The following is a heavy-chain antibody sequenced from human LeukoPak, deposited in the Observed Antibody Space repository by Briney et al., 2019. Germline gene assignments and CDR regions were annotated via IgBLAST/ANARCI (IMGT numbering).Heavy chain of an antibody. V-gene: IGHV3-7*01. Sequence: GGSLRLSCAASGFTFSSYWMSWVRQAPGKGLGWVANIKQDESEKYSVDFVKGRFTISRDNAKNSLYLQMNNLRAEDTAVYYCARALDSSSSRYQAFEYWGQGTLVTVSS. J-gene: IGHJ4*02. CDR3: ARALDSSSSRYQAFEY. D-gene: IGHD2-2*01. CDR1: GFTFSSYW. CDR2: IKQDESEK.